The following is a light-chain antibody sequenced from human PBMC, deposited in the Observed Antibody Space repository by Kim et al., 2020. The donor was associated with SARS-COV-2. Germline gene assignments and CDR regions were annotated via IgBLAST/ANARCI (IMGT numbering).Light chain of an antibody. CDR1: KLWDIC. CDR3: QAWDSGSWV. J-gene: IGLJ3*02. V-gene: IGLV3-1*01. Sequence: AEDTATSNLAGDKLWDICAWWYQQRPGQFPVMVNEQDNKPPLGIRERFSGTNTRDTATLTISGTQTMDEADYYCQAWDSGSWVFGGGTQLTVL. CDR2: QDN.